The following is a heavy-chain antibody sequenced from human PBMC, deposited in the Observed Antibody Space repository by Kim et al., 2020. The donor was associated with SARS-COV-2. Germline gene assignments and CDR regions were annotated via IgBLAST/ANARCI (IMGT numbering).Heavy chain of an antibody. CDR2: IDWDDDK. J-gene: IGHJ4*02. CDR3: ARNTPRNGYISPYFDY. CDR1: GFSLSTSGMC. D-gene: IGHD5-12*01. Sequence: SGPTLVKPTQTLTLTCTFSGFSLSTSGMCVSWIHQPPGKALEWLARIDWDDDKYYSTSLKPRLTISKDTSKNQVVVTMTNMDPVDTATYYCARNTPRNGYISPYFDYWGQGTLVTVSS. V-gene: IGHV2-70*11.